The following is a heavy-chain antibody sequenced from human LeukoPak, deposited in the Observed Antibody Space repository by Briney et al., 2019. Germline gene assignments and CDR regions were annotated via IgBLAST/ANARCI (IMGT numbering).Heavy chain of an antibody. V-gene: IGHV1-69*05. Sequence: WASVKVSCKASGGTFSSYAISWVRQAPGQGLEWMGGIIPIFGTANYAQKFQGRVTITTDESTSTAYMELSSLRSEDTAVYYCARGDTMVRGVINYYYYYMDVWGKGTTVTVSS. D-gene: IGHD3-10*01. CDR3: ARGDTMVRGVINYYYYYMDV. CDR2: IIPIFGTA. CDR1: GGTFSSYA. J-gene: IGHJ6*03.